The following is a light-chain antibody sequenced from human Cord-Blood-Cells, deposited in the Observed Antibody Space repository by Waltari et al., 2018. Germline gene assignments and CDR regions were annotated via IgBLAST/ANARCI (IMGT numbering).Light chain of an antibody. CDR1: QSLLHSNGYNY. J-gene: IGKJ2*01. Sequence: DIVMAQSPLSLPVTPGEPASISCMSSQSLLHSNGYNYLDWYLQQTGQSPQLLIDLGSSRACGVPDRFSGSGSGTDFTLKISLVEAEYVGVYYCMQALQTPLYTFGQGTKLEIK. CDR3: MQALQTPLYT. V-gene: IGKV2-28*01. CDR2: LGS.